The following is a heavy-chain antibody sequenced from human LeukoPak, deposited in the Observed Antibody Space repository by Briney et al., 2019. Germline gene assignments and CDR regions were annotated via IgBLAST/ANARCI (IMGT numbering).Heavy chain of an antibody. CDR3: ARPPSYDSSGYYYGYYYYMDV. CDR2: IYYSGST. V-gene: IGHV4-39*01. Sequence: SETLSFTCTVSGGSISSSSYYWGWIRQPPGKGLEWIGSIYYSGSTYYNPSLKSRVTISVDTSKNQFSLKLSSVTAADTAVYYCARPPSYDSSGYYYGYYYYMDVWGKGTTVTVSS. D-gene: IGHD3-22*01. J-gene: IGHJ6*03. CDR1: GGSISSSSYY.